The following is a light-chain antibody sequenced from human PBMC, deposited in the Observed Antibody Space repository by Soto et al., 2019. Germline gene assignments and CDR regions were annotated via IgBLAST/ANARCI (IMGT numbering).Light chain of an antibody. Sequence: EIVRTQSPATLSGSPGSRATLSGRASQSVSSYLAWYQQKPGQAPRLLIYGASSRATGIPDRFSGSGSGTDFPLNISSLKNDEFATYDCQNYNSYPEAVGQGTQGEIK. CDR2: GAS. V-gene: IGKV3D-15*01. CDR3: QNYNSYPEA. J-gene: IGKJ1*01. CDR1: QSVSSY.